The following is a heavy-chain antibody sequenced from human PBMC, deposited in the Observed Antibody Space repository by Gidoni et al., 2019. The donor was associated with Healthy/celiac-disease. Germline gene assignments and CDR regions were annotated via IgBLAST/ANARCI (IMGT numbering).Heavy chain of an antibody. J-gene: IGHJ5*02. D-gene: IGHD3-22*01. CDR3: ARAPIDSSGYYLNWFDP. CDR1: GSTFTSYG. V-gene: IGHV1-18*01. Sequence: QVQLVQSGAEVKKPGASVKVSCKASGSTFTSYGISWVRQAPGQGLEWMGGISAYNGNTNYAQKLQGRVTMTTDTSTSTAYMELRSLRSDDTAVYYCARAPIDSSGYYLNWFDPWGQGTLVTVSS. CDR2: ISAYNGNT.